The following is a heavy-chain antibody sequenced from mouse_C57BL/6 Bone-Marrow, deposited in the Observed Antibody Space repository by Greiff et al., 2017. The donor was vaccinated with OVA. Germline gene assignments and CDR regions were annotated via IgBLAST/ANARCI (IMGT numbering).Heavy chain of an antibody. V-gene: IGHV1-54*01. CDR3: AREYGYDGAWFAY. Sequence: QVQLKQSGAELVRPGTSVKLSCKASGYAFTNYLIEWVKQRPGQGLEWIGVINPGSGGTNYNEKFKGKATLTADKSSSTAYMQLSSLTSEDSAVYFCAREYGYDGAWFAYWGQGTLVTVSA. CDR1: GYAFTNYL. J-gene: IGHJ3*01. D-gene: IGHD2-2*01. CDR2: INPGSGGT.